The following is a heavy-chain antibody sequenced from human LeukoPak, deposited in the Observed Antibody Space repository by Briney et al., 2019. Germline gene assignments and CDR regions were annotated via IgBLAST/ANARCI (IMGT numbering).Heavy chain of an antibody. D-gene: IGHD3-22*01. CDR2: ISSSSSYI. Sequence: GGSLRLSCAASGFTFSTYSMHWVRQAPGKGLEWVSSISSSSSYIYYADSVKGRFTISRDNAKNSLYLQMNSLRAEDTALYYCAKDSGYDSSGYYGYWGQGTLVTVSS. CDR1: GFTFSTYS. J-gene: IGHJ4*02. V-gene: IGHV3-21*04. CDR3: AKDSGYDSSGYYGY.